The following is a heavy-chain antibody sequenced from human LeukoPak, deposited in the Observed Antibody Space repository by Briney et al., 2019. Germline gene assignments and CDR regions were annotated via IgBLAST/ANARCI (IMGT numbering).Heavy chain of an antibody. J-gene: IGHJ3*02. Sequence: GASVKVSCKASGYTFTDYYMHWVRQVPGQGLEWMGWINPNSGGTNYVQKFQGRVTMTRDTSISTAYMEVSRLRSDDTAVYYCAREAGDNAFDIWGQGTMVTVSS. CDR1: GYTFTDYY. V-gene: IGHV1-2*02. D-gene: IGHD2-21*01. CDR3: AREAGDNAFDI. CDR2: INPNSGGT.